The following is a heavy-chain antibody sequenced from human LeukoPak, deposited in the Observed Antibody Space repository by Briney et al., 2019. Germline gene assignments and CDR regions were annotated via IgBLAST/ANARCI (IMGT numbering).Heavy chain of an antibody. CDR3: ARDRDYSYYCDY. D-gene: IGHD4-11*01. V-gene: IGHV3-64*01. Sequence: PGGCLRLSCAASVFTLSTYTMHWVTEAPGRGLEYVSALSSRGWSTYCAKFVRGRFTDPGDNSKHRLYLHKGSVSTGDMRVFYFARDRDYSYYCDYSGEGTLFTVSS. J-gene: IGHJ4*02. CDR2: LSSRGWST. CDR1: VFTLSTYT.